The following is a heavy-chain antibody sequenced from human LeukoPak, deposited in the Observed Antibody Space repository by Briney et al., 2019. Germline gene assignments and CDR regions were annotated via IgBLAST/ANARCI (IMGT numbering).Heavy chain of an antibody. V-gene: IGHV4-59*01. J-gene: IGHJ4*02. CDR3: ARGPNQYYYDSSGYSDY. D-gene: IGHD3-22*01. CDR1: GGSISSYY. CDR2: IYYSGST. Sequence: SETLSLTCTVSGGSISSYYWSWIRQPPGKGLEWIGYIYYSGSTNYNPSLKSRVTISVDTSKNQFSLKLRSVTAADTAVHYCARGPNQYYYDSSGYSDYWGQGTLVTVSS.